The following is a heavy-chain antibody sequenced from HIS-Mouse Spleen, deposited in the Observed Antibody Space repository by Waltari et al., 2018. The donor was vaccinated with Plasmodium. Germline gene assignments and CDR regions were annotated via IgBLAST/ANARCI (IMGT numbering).Heavy chain of an antibody. J-gene: IGHJ4*02. CDR3: ARDHNWNYDY. D-gene: IGHD1-7*01. V-gene: IGHV3-21*01. CDR2: ISSSSSYK. Sequence: EVQLVESGGGLVKPGGSLRLSCEASGITFSSYSMNWVRQAPGKGLEWVSSISSSSSYKYYADSVKGRFTISRDNAKNSLYLQMNSLRAEDTAVYYCARDHNWNYDYWGQGTLVTVSS. CDR1: GITFSSYS.